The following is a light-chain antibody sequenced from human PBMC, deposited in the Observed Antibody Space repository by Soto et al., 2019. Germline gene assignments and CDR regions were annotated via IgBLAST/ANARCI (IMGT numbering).Light chain of an antibody. J-gene: IGLJ1*01. CDR3: SSYAGSNNYV. V-gene: IGLV2-8*01. CDR2: EVS. CDR1: SSDVGGYNY. Sequence: QSALTQPPSASGSPGQSVTISCTGTSSDVGGYNYVSWYQHHPGKAPKLMINEVSKRPSGVPDRFSGSKSGNTASLTVSGLQAEDEADYYCSSYAGSNNYVFGIGTKLTVL.